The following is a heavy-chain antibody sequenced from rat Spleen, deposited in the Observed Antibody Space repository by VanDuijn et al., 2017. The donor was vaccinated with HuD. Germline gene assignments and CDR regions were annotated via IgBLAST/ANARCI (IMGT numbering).Heavy chain of an antibody. CDR2: ITNTGGST. V-gene: IGHV5-31*01. Sequence: EVQLVESDGGLVQPGRSLKLSCTASGFTFSDYFMAWVRQAPGNGLEWVASITNTGGSTYYPDSVKGRFTISRDNAKRTLYLQMNSLGSEDTATYYCTRRSPYYVMDAWGQGTSVTVSS. D-gene: IGHD1-2*01. CDR1: GFTFSDYF. CDR3: TRRSPYYVMDA. J-gene: IGHJ4*01.